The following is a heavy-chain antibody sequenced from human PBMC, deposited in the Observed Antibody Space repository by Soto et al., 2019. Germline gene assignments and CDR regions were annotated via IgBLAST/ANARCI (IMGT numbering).Heavy chain of an antibody. Sequence: GGSLRLSCAASGFTFSSYWMSWVRQAPGKGLEWVATIKQDGSKKYYADSVKGRFTISRDNSKNTLYLQMNSLRAEDTAVYYCAKPPHYYDSSGPVDYWGQGTLVTVSS. CDR3: AKPPHYYDSSGPVDY. CDR2: IKQDGSKK. D-gene: IGHD3-22*01. V-gene: IGHV3-7*03. J-gene: IGHJ4*02. CDR1: GFTFSSYW.